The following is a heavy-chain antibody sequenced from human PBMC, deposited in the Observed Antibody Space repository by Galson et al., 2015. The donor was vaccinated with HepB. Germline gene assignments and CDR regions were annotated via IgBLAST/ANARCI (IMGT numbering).Heavy chain of an antibody. J-gene: IGHJ4*02. CDR2: ISGSYTI. CDR3: ARDRGTVTPFDY. CDR1: GFTFSSYT. D-gene: IGHD4-11*01. V-gene: IGHV3-48*04. Sequence: SLRLSCAASGFTFSSYTMNWVRQAPGKGQGWVSSISGSYTIYYADSVKGRFTISRDNAKNSLYLQMNSLRAEDTAVYYCARDRGTVTPFDYWGQGTLVTVSS.